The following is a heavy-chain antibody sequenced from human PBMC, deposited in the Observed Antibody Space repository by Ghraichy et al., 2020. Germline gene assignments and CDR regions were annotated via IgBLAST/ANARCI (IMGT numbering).Heavy chain of an antibody. V-gene: IGHV3-23*01. D-gene: IGHD5-12*01. J-gene: IGHJ4*02. CDR1: GFTFSSYA. Sequence: GGSLRLSCAASGFTFSSYAMSWVRQAPGKGLEWVSAISGSGGSTYYADSVKGRFTISRDNSKNTLYLQMNSLRAEDTAVYYCAKNVIAATINRQHVDYWGQGTLVTVSS. CDR3: AKNVIAATINRQHVDY. CDR2: ISGSGGST.